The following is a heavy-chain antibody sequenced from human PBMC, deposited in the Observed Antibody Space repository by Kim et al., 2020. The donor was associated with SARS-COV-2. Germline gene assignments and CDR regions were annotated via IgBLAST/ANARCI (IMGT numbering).Heavy chain of an antibody. V-gene: IGHV3-64D*09. Sequence: GGSLRLSCSASGFTFSSYAMHWVRQAPGKGLEYVSAISSNGGSTYYADSVKGRFTISRDNSKNTLYLQMSSLRAEDTAVYYCVKDRAECGGDCYYTPYFDYWGQGTLVTVSS. J-gene: IGHJ4*02. CDR3: VKDRAECGGDCYYTPYFDY. D-gene: IGHD2-21*02. CDR1: GFTFSSYA. CDR2: ISSNGGST.